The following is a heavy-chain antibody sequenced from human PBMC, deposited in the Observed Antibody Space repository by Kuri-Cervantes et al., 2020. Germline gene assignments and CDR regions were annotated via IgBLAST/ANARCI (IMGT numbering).Heavy chain of an antibody. V-gene: IGHV3-9*01. CDR1: GFTFDDYA. CDR2: ISWNSGSI. Sequence: SLKISCAASGFTFDDYAMHWVRQAPGKGLEWVSGISWNSGSIGYADSVKGRFTISRDNANNSLYLQMNSLRAEDTAVYYCAREPNSPSIDYWGQGTLVTVSS. D-gene: IGHD2-21*01. J-gene: IGHJ4*02. CDR3: AREPNSPSIDY.